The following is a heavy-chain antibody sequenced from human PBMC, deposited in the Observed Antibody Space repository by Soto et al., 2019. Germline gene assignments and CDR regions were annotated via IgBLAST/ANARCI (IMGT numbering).Heavy chain of an antibody. V-gene: IGHV3-13*01. CDR3: ARGSPFVIAAASYYGMDV. CDR1: GFTFSSYD. D-gene: IGHD6-13*01. Sequence: GGSLRLSCAASGFTFSSYDMHWVRRATGKGLEWVSAIGTAGDTYYPGSVKGRFTISRENAKNSLYLQMNSLRAGDTAVYYCARGSPFVIAAASYYGMDVWGQGTTVTVSS. CDR2: IGTAGDT. J-gene: IGHJ6*02.